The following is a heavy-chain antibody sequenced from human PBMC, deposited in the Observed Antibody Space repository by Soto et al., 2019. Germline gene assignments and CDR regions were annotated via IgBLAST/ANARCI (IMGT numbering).Heavy chain of an antibody. CDR2: ISSSSSYI. V-gene: IGHV3-21*01. CDR3: ARDSKKRVVPAAPYNYFEY. Sequence: EVQLVESGGGLVKPGGSLRLSCAASGFTFSSYSMNWVRQAPGKGLEWVSSISSSSSYIYYAVSVKGRFTISRDNAKNSLYLHMNSLGAEDTAVYYCARDSKKRVVPAAPYNYFEYWGKGTLVTVSS. D-gene: IGHD2-2*01. CDR1: GFTFSSYS. J-gene: IGHJ4*02.